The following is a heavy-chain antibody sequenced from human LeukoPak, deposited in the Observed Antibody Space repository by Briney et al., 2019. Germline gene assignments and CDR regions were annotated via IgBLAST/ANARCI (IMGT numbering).Heavy chain of an antibody. D-gene: IGHD2-2*01. J-gene: IGHJ5*02. V-gene: IGHV1-8*01. CDR2: MNLNCGNT. Sequence: ASVNVSCKTSGYTFTNYDINWVRQATRQGLEWMGWMNLNCGNTGYAQKFQGRVTITRNTSISTAYMELSRLRSEDTAVYYCARPHCSSTDCHPPEWFDPWGQGTLVTVSS. CDR3: ARPHCSSTDCHPPEWFDP. CDR1: GYTFTNYD.